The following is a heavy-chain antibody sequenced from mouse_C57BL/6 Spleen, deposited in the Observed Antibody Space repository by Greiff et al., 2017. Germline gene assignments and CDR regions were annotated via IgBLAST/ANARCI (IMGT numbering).Heavy chain of an antibody. CDR1: GFTFSSYT. D-gene: IGHD2-1*01. V-gene: IGHV5-9*01. CDR2: ISGGGGNT. CDR3: ARRGNYWYFDV. Sequence: EVQGVESGGGLVKPGGSLKLSCAASGFTFSSYTMSWVRQTPEKRLEWVATISGGGGNTYYPDSVKGRFTISRDNAKNTLYLQMSSLRSEDTALYYCARRGNYWYFDVWGTGTTVTVSS. J-gene: IGHJ1*03.